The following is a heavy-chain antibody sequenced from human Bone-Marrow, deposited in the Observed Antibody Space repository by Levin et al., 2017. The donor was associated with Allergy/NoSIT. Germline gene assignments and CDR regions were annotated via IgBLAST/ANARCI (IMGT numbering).Heavy chain of an antibody. D-gene: IGHD2-15*01. CDR3: ARDPAVARVVYAFDI. J-gene: IGHJ3*02. Sequence: SQTLSLTCTVTDGSISNFYWHWIRQTPGKGLEWIGYVDHTGNTNYHSSLQSRVSISIDMSKNLFSLNMNSVTAADTGIYYCARDPAVARVVYAFDIWGQGTKVSVSS. CDR1: DGSISNFY. CDR2: VDHTGNT. V-gene: IGHV4-59*01.